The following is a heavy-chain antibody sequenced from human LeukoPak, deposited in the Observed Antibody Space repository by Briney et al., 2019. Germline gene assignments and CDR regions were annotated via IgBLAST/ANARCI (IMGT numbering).Heavy chain of an antibody. D-gene: IGHD6-19*01. CDR2: INPNSGGT. CDR1: GYTFTGYY. J-gene: IGHJ4*02. V-gene: IGHV1-2*02. Sequence: ASVKVSCKASGYTFTGYYMHWVRQAPGQGLEWMGWINPNSGGTNYAQKFQGRVTMTRDTSISTAYMELSRLRSDDTAVYYCASAGIAVAGSLLWFVYWGQGTLVTVSP. CDR3: ASAGIAVAGSLLWFVY.